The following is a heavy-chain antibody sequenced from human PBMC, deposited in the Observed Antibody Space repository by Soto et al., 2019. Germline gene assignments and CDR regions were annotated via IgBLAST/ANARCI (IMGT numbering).Heavy chain of an antibody. Sequence: SETLSLTCAVYGGSFSGYYWSWIRQPPGKGLEWIGEINHSGSTNYNPSLKSRVTISVDTSKNQFSLKLSSVTAADTAVYYCARVGMFPESRDTYYDILTGYTSFDYWGQGTLVTVSS. CDR1: GGSFSGYY. CDR3: ARVGMFPESRDTYYDILTGYTSFDY. J-gene: IGHJ4*02. CDR2: INHSGST. D-gene: IGHD3-9*01. V-gene: IGHV4-34*01.